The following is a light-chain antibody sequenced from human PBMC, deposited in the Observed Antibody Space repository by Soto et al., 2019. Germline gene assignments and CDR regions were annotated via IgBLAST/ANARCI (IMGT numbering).Light chain of an antibody. J-gene: IGLJ2*01. CDR1: SSNIGAGDD. Sequence: QSVLTQPPSLSGAPGQMVTISGTGSSSNIGAGDDVHWYQQLPGTAPKLRIYGKSNRPSGVPNRFSGSKSVTSASLASTGLQADDEADYFSQSYYSILSSFVVLGGWNQLTVL. CDR2: GKS. CDR3: QSYYSILSSFVV. V-gene: IGLV1-40*01.